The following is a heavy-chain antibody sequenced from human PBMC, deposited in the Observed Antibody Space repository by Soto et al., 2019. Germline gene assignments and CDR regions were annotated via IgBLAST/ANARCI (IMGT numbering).Heavy chain of an antibody. CDR1: GFTFSTYA. D-gene: IGHD6-13*01. CDR2: IGGSGDDT. CDR3: AKGMAAIGKVWLDP. J-gene: IGHJ5*01. V-gene: IGHV3-23*01. Sequence: EVQLLESGGNLVQPGGSLRLSCATSGFTFSTYAMSWVRQAPGKGLEWVSAIGGSGDDTYYADSVKGRFTISRDSSKNTVYLQVISLRVADTAVYYCAKGMAAIGKVWLDPWGQGTLVTVSS.